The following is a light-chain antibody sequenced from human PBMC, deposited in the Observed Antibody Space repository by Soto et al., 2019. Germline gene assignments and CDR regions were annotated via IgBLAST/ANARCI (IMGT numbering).Light chain of an antibody. CDR3: QQYNNWWT. Sequence: EVVVTQSPDTLSLSPGETATLSCRASQSVSSSVAWYQHKPGQSPRLVVYSGDKRAPGIPPRFSGSGSGTEFTLTISSLQSEDFAVYYCQQYNNWWTFGQGTNVDIK. J-gene: IGKJ1*01. V-gene: IGKV3-15*01. CDR1: QSVSSS. CDR2: SGD.